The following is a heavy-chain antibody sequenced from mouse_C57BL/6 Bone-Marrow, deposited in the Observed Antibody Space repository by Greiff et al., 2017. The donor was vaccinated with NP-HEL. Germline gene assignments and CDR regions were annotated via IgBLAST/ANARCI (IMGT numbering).Heavy chain of an antibody. CDR1: GFTFTDYY. CDR2: IRNKANGYTT. D-gene: IGHD2-4*01. J-gene: IGHJ4*01. CDR3: ARIYYDYLYYAMDY. Sequence: EVKLVESGGGLVQPGGSLSLSCAASGFTFTDYYMSWVRQPPGKALEWLGFIRNKANGYTTEYSASVKGRFTISRDNSQSILYLQMNDLRAEDSATYYCARIYYDYLYYAMDYWGQGTSVTVSS. V-gene: IGHV7-3*01.